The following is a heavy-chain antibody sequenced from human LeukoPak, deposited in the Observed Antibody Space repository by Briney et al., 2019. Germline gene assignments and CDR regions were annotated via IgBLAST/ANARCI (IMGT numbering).Heavy chain of an antibody. J-gene: IGHJ3*02. CDR2: ISAYNGKT. CDR1: GYTFTIYG. D-gene: IGHD5-18*01. Sequence: ASVTVSFTASGYTFTIYGICWVRQAHGQGLEWMGWISAYNGKTNYAQKFQGRVTITADKSTSTAYMELSSLRSEDTAVYYCAMESGDTAMVPGDAFDIWGQGTMVTVSS. V-gene: IGHV1-18*01. CDR3: AMESGDTAMVPGDAFDI.